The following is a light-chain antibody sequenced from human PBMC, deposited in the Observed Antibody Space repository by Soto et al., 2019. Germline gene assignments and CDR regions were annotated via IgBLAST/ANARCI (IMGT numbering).Light chain of an antibody. J-gene: IGKJ5*01. CDR3: QQRNNWPIT. CDR2: DAS. CDR1: QSVTTN. V-gene: IGKV3-11*01. Sequence: EVVMTQSPATLSVSPGERATLSCRASQSVTTNMAWYQQKPGQAPRLLIYDASNRATGIPARFSGSGSGTDFTLTISSLEPEDFAVYYCQQRNNWPITFGQGTRLEIK.